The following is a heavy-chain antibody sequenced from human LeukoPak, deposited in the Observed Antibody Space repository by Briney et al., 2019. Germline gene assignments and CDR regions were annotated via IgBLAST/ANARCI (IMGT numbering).Heavy chain of an antibody. Sequence: GGSLRLSCAAPGFTFSSYSMNWVRQAPGKGLEWVSSISTGSSFIYYADSVKGRFTISRDIAKNSLYLQMNSLRAEDTAVYYCARTDYYDKSIDYWGQGTLVTVSS. CDR2: ISTGSSFI. CDR3: ARTDYYDKSIDY. D-gene: IGHD3-22*01. CDR1: GFTFSSYS. V-gene: IGHV3-21*01. J-gene: IGHJ4*02.